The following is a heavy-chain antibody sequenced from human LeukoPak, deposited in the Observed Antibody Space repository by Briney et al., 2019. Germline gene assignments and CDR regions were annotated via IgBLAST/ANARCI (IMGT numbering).Heavy chain of an antibody. Sequence: SETLSLTCTVSAGSISSGGDSWSWIRQHPGKGLEWIVYIYYSGGTYYNPSLKSRVTISVDTSKNQFSLKLSSVTAADTAVYYCARVEQQPYYYYYGMDVWGQGTTVTVSS. CDR1: AGSISSGGDS. J-gene: IGHJ6*02. CDR2: IYYSGGT. D-gene: IGHD6-13*01. CDR3: ARVEQQPYYYYYGMDV. V-gene: IGHV4-31*03.